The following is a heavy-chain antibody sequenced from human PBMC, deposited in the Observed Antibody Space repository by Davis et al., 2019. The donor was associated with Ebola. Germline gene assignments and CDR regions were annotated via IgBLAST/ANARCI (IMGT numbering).Heavy chain of an antibody. J-gene: IGHJ3*02. CDR2: TNHRGST. D-gene: IGHD2-2*02. CDR3: ARGPPGYCTSTSCYTGALDI. V-gene: IGHV4-34*01. CDR1: GGSFSAYY. Sequence: MPGGSLRLSCAVDGGSFSAYYLTWIRQPPGKGLEWIGETNHRGSTNYNPSLKSRVTISVDTSKNQISLKLSSVTAADTALYYCARGPPGYCTSTSCYTGALDIWGQGSMVTVSS.